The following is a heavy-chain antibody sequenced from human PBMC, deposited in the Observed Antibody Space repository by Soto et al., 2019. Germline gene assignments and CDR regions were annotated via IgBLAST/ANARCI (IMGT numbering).Heavy chain of an antibody. D-gene: IGHD4-4*01. CDR2: IYHDGST. Sequence: SETLSLTCAVAGDSIGSTNWWSWVRQVPGKGLEWIGEIYHDGSTYSNPSLRSRATMSVDKSKNQFSLKLTFVTAADTAVYYCARHNYCSNHYYYGMDFWGQGTTVTVSS. J-gene: IGHJ6*02. V-gene: IGHV4-4*02. CDR3: ARHNYCSNHYYYGMDF. CDR1: GDSIGSTNW.